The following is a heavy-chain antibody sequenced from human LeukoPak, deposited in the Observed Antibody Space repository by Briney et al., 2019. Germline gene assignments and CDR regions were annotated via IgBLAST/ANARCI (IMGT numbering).Heavy chain of an antibody. CDR2: IYPDGRI. CDR3: TREGYDRSGYFLDF. CDR1: SGSMTDSC. Sequence: PSETLSLTCSVSSGSMTDSCWSWFRQAPGKGFEWLGFIYPDGRIEYSPSLRSRVTFSVATSKLEATVRLSSATASDTAVYYCTREGYDRSGYFLDFWGQGTLVTVSS. D-gene: IGHD3-22*01. J-gene: IGHJ4*02. V-gene: IGHV4-59*12.